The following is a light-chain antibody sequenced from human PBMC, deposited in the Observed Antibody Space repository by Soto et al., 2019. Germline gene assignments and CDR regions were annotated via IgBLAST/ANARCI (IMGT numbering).Light chain of an antibody. CDR1: SSDVGGYNY. J-gene: IGLJ1*01. CDR2: EVS. V-gene: IGLV2-14*01. CDR3: ISYTSSSTSYV. Sequence: QSVLTQPASVSGSPGQSITISCTGTSSDVGGYNYVAWYQQHPGKVPRLMIYEVSNRPSGVSNRFSGSKSGSTASLTFSGLQAEDEADYYCISYTSSSTSYVFGTGTKVTVL.